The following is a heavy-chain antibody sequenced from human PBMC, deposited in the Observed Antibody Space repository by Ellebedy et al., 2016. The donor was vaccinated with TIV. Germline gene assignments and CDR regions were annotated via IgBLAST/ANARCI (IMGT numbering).Heavy chain of an antibody. D-gene: IGHD5/OR15-5a*01. CDR2: VYYSGSP. CDR3: ARTDPWQPIYD. J-gene: IGHJ4*02. V-gene: IGHV4-39*01. Sequence: MPSETLSLTCSVSGGSVSSTRYYWAWIRQPPGKGLEYIGSVYYSGSPYYNPSFKSRVTLSADTSKNQFSLNLRTVTAAETAVYYCARTDPWQPIYDWGQGILVSVSS. CDR1: GGSVSSTRYY.